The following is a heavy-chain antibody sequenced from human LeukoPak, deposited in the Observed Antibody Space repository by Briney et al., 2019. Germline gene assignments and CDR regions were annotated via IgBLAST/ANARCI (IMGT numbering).Heavy chain of an antibody. CDR1: GFTVSSNY. Sequence: PGGSLRLSCAASGFTVSSNYMNWVRQAPGRGLEWVSIIYSGGSTYYADSVKGRFTISTDNSKNTLSLQMNGLRAEDTAVYYCARDPVPYNWGSYSFDSWGQGTLVSVSS. V-gene: IGHV3-66*01. J-gene: IGHJ4*02. D-gene: IGHD1-20*01. CDR3: ARDPVPYNWGSYSFDS. CDR2: IYSGGST.